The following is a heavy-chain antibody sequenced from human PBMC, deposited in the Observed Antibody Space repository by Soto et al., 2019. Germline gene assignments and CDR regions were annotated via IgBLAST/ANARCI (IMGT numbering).Heavy chain of an antibody. J-gene: IGHJ4*02. Sequence: SETLSLTCTVSGGSISSGDYYWSWIRQPPGKGLEWIGYIYYSGSTYYNPSLKSRVTISVDTSKNQFSLKLSSVTAADTAVYYCARGAYYDSSGYDYWGQGTLVTVSS. CDR2: IYYSGST. CDR3: ARGAYYDSSGYDY. D-gene: IGHD3-22*01. CDR1: GGSISSGDYY. V-gene: IGHV4-30-4*01.